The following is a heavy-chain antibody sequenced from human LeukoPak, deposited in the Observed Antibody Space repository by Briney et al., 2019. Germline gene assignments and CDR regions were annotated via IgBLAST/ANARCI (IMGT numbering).Heavy chain of an antibody. Sequence: ASVKVSCKASGYTLTGYYMHWVRQAPGQGLEWMGWINPNSGGTNYAQKFQGRVTMTRDTSISTAYMELSRLRSDDTAVYYCARVFRKRGSHPLYYFDYWGQGTLVTVSS. CDR1: GYTLTGYY. D-gene: IGHD1-26*01. CDR3: ARVFRKRGSHPLYYFDY. CDR2: INPNSGGT. V-gene: IGHV1-2*02. J-gene: IGHJ4*02.